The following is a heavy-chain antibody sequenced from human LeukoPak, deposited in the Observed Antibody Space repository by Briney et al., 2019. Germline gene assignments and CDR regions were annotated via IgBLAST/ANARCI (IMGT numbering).Heavy chain of an antibody. J-gene: IGHJ1*01. CDR1: GFTFSSYG. CDR2: ISYDGSNK. D-gene: IGHD2-21*02. V-gene: IGHV3-30*18. Sequence: QPGGSLRLSRAASGFTFSSYGMHWVRQAPGKGLEWVAVISYDGSNKYYADSVKGRFTISRDNSKNTLYLQMNSLRAEDTAVYYCAKDPPPYCGGDCYSAYFQHWGQGTLVTVSS. CDR3: AKDPPPYCGGDCYSAYFQH.